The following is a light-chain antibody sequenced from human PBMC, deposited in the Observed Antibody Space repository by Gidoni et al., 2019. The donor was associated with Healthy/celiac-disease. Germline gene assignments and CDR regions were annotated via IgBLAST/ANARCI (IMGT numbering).Light chain of an antibody. CDR1: QSVLYSSNNKNY. Sequence: DIVMTQSPDSLAVSLGERATINCKSSQSVLYSSNNKNYLAWYQQKPGQPPKLLIYWASTRESGVPDRVSGSGSGTDFTLPISSLQAEDVAVYYCQQYYSTPRTFXQXTKVEIK. CDR3: QQYYSTPRT. V-gene: IGKV4-1*01. J-gene: IGKJ1*01. CDR2: WAS.